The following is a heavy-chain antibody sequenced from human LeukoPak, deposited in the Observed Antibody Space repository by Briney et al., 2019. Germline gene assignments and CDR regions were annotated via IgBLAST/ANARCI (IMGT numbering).Heavy chain of an antibody. V-gene: IGHV1-18*01. CDR2: ISAYNGNT. D-gene: IGHD6-13*01. J-gene: IGHJ4*02. Sequence: ASVKVSCKASGYTFTSYGISWVRQAPGQGLEWMGWISAYNGNTNYAQKLQGRVTMTTDTSTSTAYMELRSLRSDDTAVYYCARSPPRAAAWYFDYWGQGTLVTVSS. CDR1: GYTFTSYG. CDR3: ARSPPRAAAWYFDY.